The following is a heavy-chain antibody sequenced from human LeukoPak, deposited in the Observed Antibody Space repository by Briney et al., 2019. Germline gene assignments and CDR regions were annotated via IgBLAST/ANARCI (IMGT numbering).Heavy chain of an antibody. V-gene: IGHV3-21*01. J-gene: IGHJ5*02. D-gene: IGHD6-19*01. Sequence: GGSLRLSCTASGFTFSNYSMNWVRQAPGRGLEWVSSISSGRHYIYYADSVRGRFTISRDNAKKSLFLQRNSLRAEDTAVYYCAGHGGSAWSPVGLDPWGQGTLVTVSS. CDR1: GFTFSNYS. CDR3: AGHGGSAWSPVGLDP. CDR2: ISSGRHYI.